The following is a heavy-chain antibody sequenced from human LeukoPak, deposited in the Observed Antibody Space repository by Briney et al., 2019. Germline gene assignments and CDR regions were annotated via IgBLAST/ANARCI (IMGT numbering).Heavy chain of an antibody. J-gene: IGHJ6*02. CDR3: AALRGYVGA. D-gene: IGHD3-10*02. CDR2: IYYSGST. Sequence: PSETLSLTCTVSGGSIGGSSYYWGWIRQPPGKGLEWIGSIYYSGSTYYNPSLKSRVTISVDTSKNQFSLNLISMTAADTALYYCAALRGYVGAWGLGTTVTVSS. CDR1: GGSIGGSSYY. V-gene: IGHV4-39*01.